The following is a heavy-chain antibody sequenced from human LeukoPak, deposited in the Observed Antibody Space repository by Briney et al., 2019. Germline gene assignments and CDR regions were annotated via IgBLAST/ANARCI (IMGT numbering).Heavy chain of an antibody. Sequence: ASVKVSCKASGYTFTSYGISWLRQAPGQGLEWMGGISAYNGNTNCAEKLAGRVTMTKDTSTSTAYMELGSLRSDDTAVYYCARDRRTARAAGSWFDPWGQGTLVTVSS. CDR2: ISAYNGNT. CDR3: ARDRRTARAAGSWFDP. J-gene: IGHJ5*02. D-gene: IGHD2-15*01. CDR1: GYTFTSYG. V-gene: IGHV1-18*01.